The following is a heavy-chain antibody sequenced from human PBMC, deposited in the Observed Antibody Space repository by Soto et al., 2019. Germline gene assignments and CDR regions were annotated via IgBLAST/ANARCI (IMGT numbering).Heavy chain of an antibody. D-gene: IGHD3-22*01. J-gene: IGHJ4*02. V-gene: IGHV1-18*01. Sequence: GASVKVSCKTSGYTFSDYGLAWLRQTPGQRPEWMGWVSTYNTNTNYAQKFQGRVTMTTDTSTTTTSMGLRSLRSDDTAVYYCARELNTDSSAYYSFAYWGQGTLVTVSS. CDR2: VSTYNTNT. CDR3: ARELNTDSSAYYSFAY. CDR1: GYTFSDYG.